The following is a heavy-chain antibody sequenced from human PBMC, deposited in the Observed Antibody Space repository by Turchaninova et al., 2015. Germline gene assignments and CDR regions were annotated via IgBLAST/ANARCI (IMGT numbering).Heavy chain of an antibody. J-gene: IGHJ5*02. CDR1: GGSFSGYY. D-gene: IGHD3-22*01. CDR3: ARGRRYYDWGGSNDP. V-gene: IGHV4-34*01. CDR2: TKHSGNS. Sequence: QVQLQQWGAGLLKPSETLSLTCAVYGGSFSGYYWSWIRQPPGTGLVWFGETKHSGNSTSSPSLTSRVTITVDTSKTRSSLKIRSVTAAESAVYSCARGRRYYDWGGSNDPWGQRALVTVSS.